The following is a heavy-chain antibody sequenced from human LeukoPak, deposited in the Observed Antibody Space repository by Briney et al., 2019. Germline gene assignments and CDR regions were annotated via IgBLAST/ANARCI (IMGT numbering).Heavy chain of an antibody. CDR1: GFTFSSYA. CDR3: AKDTWLYCSSTSCYPDY. J-gene: IGHJ4*02. Sequence: GGSLRLSCAASGFTFSSYAMIWVRQAPGKGLEWVSAISGSGGSTYYADSVKGRFTISRDNSKNTLYLQMNSLRAEDTAVYYCAKDTWLYCSSTSCYPDYWGQGTLVTVSS. CDR2: ISGSGGST. D-gene: IGHD2-2*01. V-gene: IGHV3-23*01.